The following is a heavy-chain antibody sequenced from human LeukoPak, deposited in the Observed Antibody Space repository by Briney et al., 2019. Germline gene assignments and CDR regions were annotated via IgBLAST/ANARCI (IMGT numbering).Heavy chain of an antibody. CDR1: GGTFSSYA. J-gene: IGHJ6*03. D-gene: IGHD6-6*01. CDR2: IIPIFGTA. CDR3: ARRPGAARLGYYYYMDV. Sequence: SVKVSCKASGGTFSSYAISWVRQAPGQGLEWMGGIIPIFGTANYAQRFQGRVTITADKSTSTAYMELSSLRSEDTAVYYCARRPGAARLGYYYYMDVWGKGTTVTVSS. V-gene: IGHV1-69*06.